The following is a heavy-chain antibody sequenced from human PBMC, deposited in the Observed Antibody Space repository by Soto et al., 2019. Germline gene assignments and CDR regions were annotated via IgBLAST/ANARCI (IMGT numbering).Heavy chain of an antibody. CDR2: IYYSGST. CDR1: GFSLSSYY. V-gene: IGHV4-59*08. CDR3: ARRYGSCFDY. D-gene: IGHD5-18*01. Sequence: PSETLSLTCTVSGFSLSSYYLILLRPPPGKGLEWIGYIYYSGSTNYNPSLKSRVTISVDTSKNQFSLKLSSVTAADTAVYYCARRYGSCFDYWGQGTLVTVSS. J-gene: IGHJ4*02.